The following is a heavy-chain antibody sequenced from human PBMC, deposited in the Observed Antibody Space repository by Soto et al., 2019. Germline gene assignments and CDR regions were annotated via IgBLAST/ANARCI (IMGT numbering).Heavy chain of an antibody. V-gene: IGHV1-46*01. CDR3: AREHGGSYYALSLDY. CDR2: INPSGGST. J-gene: IGHJ4*02. Sequence: ASVKVSCKASGYTFTSYYMHWVRQAPGQGLEWMGIINPSGGSTSYAQEFQGRVTMTRDTSTSTVYMELSSLRSEDTAVYYCAREHGGSYYALSLDYWGQGTLVTVSS. CDR1: GYTFTSYY. D-gene: IGHD1-26*01.